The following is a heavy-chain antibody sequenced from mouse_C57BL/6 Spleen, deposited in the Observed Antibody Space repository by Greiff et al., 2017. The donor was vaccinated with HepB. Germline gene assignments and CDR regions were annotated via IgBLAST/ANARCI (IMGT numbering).Heavy chain of an antibody. Sequence: EVKLVESGPGLVKPSPSLSLTCSVTGYSITSGYYWNWIRQFPGNKLEWMGYISYDGSNNYNPSLKNRISITRDTSKNQFFLKLNSVTTEDTATYYCARDLGDGGYWGQGTTLTVSS. V-gene: IGHV3-6*01. CDR1: GYSITSGYY. J-gene: IGHJ2*01. CDR3: ARDLGDGGY. D-gene: IGHD3-1*01. CDR2: ISYDGSN.